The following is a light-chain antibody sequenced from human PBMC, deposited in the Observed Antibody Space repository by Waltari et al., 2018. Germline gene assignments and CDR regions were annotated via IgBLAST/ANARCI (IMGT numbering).Light chain of an antibody. CDR1: QSVLYSSNNKNY. V-gene: IGKV4-1*01. Sequence: DIVMTQSPDSLGVSLGERATIHCKSNQSVLYSSNNKNYLSWYQQKPGQPPKMIIYWASTRESGVPDRFSGSGSGTDFTLTISSLQAEDVAVYYCLQTYVSPYTFGQGTNLEI. CDR2: WAS. CDR3: LQTYVSPYT. J-gene: IGKJ2*01.